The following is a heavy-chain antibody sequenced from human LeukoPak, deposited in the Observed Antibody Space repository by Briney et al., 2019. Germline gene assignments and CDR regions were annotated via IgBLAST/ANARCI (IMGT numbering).Heavy chain of an antibody. D-gene: IGHD3-3*01. CDR2: INPNSGGT. CDR1: GYTFTGYY. Sequence: EASVKVSCKASGYTFTGYYMHWVRQAPGQGLEWMGWINPNSGGTNYAQKFQGWVTMTRDTSISTAYMELSRLRSDDTAVYYCARDGDYDFWSGASYYYYGMDVWGQGTTVTVSS. V-gene: IGHV1-2*04. CDR3: ARDGDYDFWSGASYYYYGMDV. J-gene: IGHJ6*02.